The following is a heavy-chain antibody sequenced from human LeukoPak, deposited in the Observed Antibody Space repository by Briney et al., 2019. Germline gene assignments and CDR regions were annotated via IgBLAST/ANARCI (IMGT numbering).Heavy chain of an antibody. CDR3: ARGSELLWFGELLDY. CDR2: ISYDGSNK. Sequence: AGRSLRLPCAASGFTFSSYAMHWVRQAPGKGLEWVAVISYDGSNKYYADSVKGRFTISRDNSKNTLYLQMNSLRAEDTAVYYCARGSELLWFGELLDYWGQGTLVTVSS. V-gene: IGHV3-30-3*01. D-gene: IGHD3-10*01. J-gene: IGHJ4*02. CDR1: GFTFSSYA.